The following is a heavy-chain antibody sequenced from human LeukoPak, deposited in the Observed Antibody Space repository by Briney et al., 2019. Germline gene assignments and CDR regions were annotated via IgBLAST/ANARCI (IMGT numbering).Heavy chain of an antibody. CDR2: ISDIGSI. D-gene: IGHD2-8*02. CDR3: AGHHPRNTVDF. CDR1: GGSISRYY. V-gene: IGHV4-59*08. Sequence: KPSETLSLTCTVSGGSISRYYWSWIRQPPGKGLEWIAYISDIGSINYIPTLKSRVTISLDTSKNQFSLKLSSVTAADTAVYYCAGHHPRNTVDFWGQGTLVTVSS. J-gene: IGHJ4*02.